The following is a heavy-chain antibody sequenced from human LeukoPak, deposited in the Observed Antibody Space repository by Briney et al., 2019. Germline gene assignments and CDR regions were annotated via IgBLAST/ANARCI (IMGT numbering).Heavy chain of an antibody. Sequence: SETLSLTCTVSGGSISSYYWSWIRQPAGKGLEWIGEINHSGSTNYNPSLKSRVTISVDTSKNQFSLKLSSVTAADTAVSYCARSIGNRYYYYGMDVWGQGTTVTVSS. CDR3: ARSIGNRYYYYGMDV. D-gene: IGHD6-6*01. V-gene: IGHV4-34*01. CDR2: INHSGST. CDR1: GGSISSYY. J-gene: IGHJ6*02.